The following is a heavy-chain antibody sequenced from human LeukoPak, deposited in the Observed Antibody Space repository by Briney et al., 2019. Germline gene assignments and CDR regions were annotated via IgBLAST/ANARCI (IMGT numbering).Heavy chain of an antibody. CDR1: GYTFTGYY. D-gene: IGHD3-3*01. J-gene: IGHJ4*02. V-gene: IGHV1-2*02. CDR3: ARANYDFWSGPDY. Sequence: EASVKVSCKASGYTFTGYYMHWVRQAPGQGLEWMGWINPNSGGTNYAQKFQGRVTMTRDTSISTAYMELSRLRSDDTAVYYCARANYDFWSGPDYWGQGTLVTVSS. CDR2: INPNSGGT.